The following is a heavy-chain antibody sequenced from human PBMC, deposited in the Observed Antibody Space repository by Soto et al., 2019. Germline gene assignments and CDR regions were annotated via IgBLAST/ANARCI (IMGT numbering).Heavy chain of an antibody. CDR2: ISYDGSNK. CDR3: AKDRGRFDDAFDI. V-gene: IGHV3-30*18. D-gene: IGHD3-3*01. J-gene: IGHJ3*02. Sequence: GGSLRLSCAASGFTFSSYGMHWVRQAPGKGLEWVAVISYDGSNKYYADSVKGRFTISRDNSKNTLYLQMNSLRAEDTAVYYCAKDRGRFDDAFDIWGQGTMVT. CDR1: GFTFSSYG.